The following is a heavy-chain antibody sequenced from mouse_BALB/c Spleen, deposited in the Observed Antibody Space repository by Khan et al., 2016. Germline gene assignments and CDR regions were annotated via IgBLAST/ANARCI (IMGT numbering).Heavy chain of an antibody. J-gene: IGHJ2*01. CDR1: GYTFTTYW. Sequence: QVQLQQSGAELAKPGASVKMSCKASGYTFTTYWMHWVKQRPGQGLEWIGYINPSTGYTEYNQKFKDKATLTADKSSSTAYMQLSSLTSEDSAVDYCARELDYWGQGTTLAVSS. V-gene: IGHV1-7*01. CDR3: ARELDY. CDR2: INPSTGYT.